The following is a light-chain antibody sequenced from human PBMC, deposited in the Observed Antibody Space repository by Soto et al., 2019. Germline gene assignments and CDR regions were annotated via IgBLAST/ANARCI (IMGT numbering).Light chain of an antibody. CDR3: SSYTSSSAYV. V-gene: IGLV2-14*01. Sequence: QSALTQPASVSGSPGQSITISCTGTSSDVGGYNYVSWYQQHPGRAPKLMIFEVSHRPSGVSNRFSGSKSGNTASLTISGLQPEDEADYYCSSYTSSSAYVFGTGTKLTVL. CDR2: EVS. J-gene: IGLJ1*01. CDR1: SSDVGGYNY.